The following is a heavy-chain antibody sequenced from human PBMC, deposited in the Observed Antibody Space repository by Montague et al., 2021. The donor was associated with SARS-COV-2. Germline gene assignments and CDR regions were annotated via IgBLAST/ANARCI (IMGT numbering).Heavy chain of an antibody. D-gene: IGHD5-12*01. CDR1: GGSMDHYY. CDR2: IFYSGTT. J-gene: IGHJ4*02. V-gene: IGHV4-59*01. CDR3: ARGQRGFPF. Sequence: SETLSLTCSVSGGSMDHYYWSWIRQPPGQELETIGYIFYSGTTGYNPSLRSRVSISIDMSNYQFSLQLTSLTSADTAVYYCARGQRGFPFWGQGKLVTVSS.